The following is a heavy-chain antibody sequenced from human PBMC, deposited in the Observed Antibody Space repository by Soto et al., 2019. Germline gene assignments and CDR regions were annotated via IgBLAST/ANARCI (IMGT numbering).Heavy chain of an antibody. Sequence: GASVKVSCKASGGTFSSYAISWVRQAPGQGLEWMGGIIPIFGTANYAQKFQGRVTITADESTSTAYMELSSLRSEDTAVYYCAITGYSYGSPTFFDYWGQGTLVTVSS. J-gene: IGHJ4*02. V-gene: IGHV1-69*13. CDR2: IIPIFGTA. D-gene: IGHD5-18*01. CDR1: GGTFSSYA. CDR3: AITGYSYGSPTFFDY.